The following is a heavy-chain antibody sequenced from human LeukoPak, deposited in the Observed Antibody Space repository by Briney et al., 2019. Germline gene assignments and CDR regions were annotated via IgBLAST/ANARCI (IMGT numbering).Heavy chain of an antibody. V-gene: IGHV4-39*01. J-gene: IGHJ4*02. CDR2: ISYSGRT. D-gene: IGHD3-22*01. CDR1: GGSTSSSSFY. Sequence: SETLSLTCTVSGGSTSSSSFYWGWIRQPPGKGLECIGRISYSGRTYYNPSLQSRVTISVDTSENQFSLRLSSVTAADTAVYYCARLRAYYYDSSGYYNFDFWGQGTLVTVSS. CDR3: ARLRAYYYDSSGYYNFDF.